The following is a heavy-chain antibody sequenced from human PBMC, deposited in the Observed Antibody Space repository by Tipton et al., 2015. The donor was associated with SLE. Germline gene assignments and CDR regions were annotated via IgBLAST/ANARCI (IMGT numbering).Heavy chain of an antibody. J-gene: IGHJ4*02. D-gene: IGHD5-18*01. CDR3: ARYLSEVDTAPFDY. CDR1: GFTFSSYG. V-gene: IGHV3-30*02. CDR2: IRYDGSNK. Sequence: SLRLSCAASGFTFSSYGMHWVRQAPGKGLEWVAFIRYDGSNKYYADSVKGRFTISRDNSKNTLYLQMNSLRAEDTAVYYCARYLSEVDTAPFDYWGQGTLVTVSS.